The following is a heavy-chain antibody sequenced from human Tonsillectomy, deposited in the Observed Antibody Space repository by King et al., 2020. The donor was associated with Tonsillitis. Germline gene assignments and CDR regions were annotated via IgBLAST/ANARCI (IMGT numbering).Heavy chain of an antibody. Sequence: VQLVESGGGLIKPGGSLRLSCAASGLTVNNNYMSWVRQAPGKGLEWVSSIHSSGNTHYADSVKGRFTIFTDNSKNTLYLQMNSLRVEDTAVYYWASALWFGPPNYWGQGTLVTVSS. V-gene: IGHV3-53*01. CDR1: GLTVNNNY. CDR3: ASALWFGPPNY. CDR2: IHSSGNT. J-gene: IGHJ4*02. D-gene: IGHD3-10*01.